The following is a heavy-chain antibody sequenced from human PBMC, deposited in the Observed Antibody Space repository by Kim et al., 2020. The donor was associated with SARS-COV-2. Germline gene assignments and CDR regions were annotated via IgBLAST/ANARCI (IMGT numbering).Heavy chain of an antibody. D-gene: IGHD2-8*01. CDR3: ARGQGNGLYYYYYMDV. Sequence: ASVKVSCKASGYTFTSYDINWVRQATGQGLEWMGWMNPNSGNTGYAQKFQGRVTMTRNTSISTAYMELSSLRSEDTAVYYCARGQGNGLYYYYYMDVWGKGTTVTVSS. CDR2: MNPNSGNT. V-gene: IGHV1-8*01. J-gene: IGHJ6*03. CDR1: GYTFTSYD.